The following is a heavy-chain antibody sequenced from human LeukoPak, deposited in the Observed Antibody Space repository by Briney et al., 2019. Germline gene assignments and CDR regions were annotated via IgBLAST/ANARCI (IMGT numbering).Heavy chain of an antibody. CDR2: ISGSGGST. J-gene: IGHJ4*02. CDR3: AKSGDTPIVGATKRPFDY. D-gene: IGHD1-26*01. Sequence: GGSLRLSCAASGFTFSSYAISWVRQAPGKGLEWVSAISGSGGSTYYADSVKGRFTISRDNSKNTLYLQMNSLRAEDTAVYYCAKSGDTPIVGATKRPFDYWGQGTLVTVSS. V-gene: IGHV3-23*01. CDR1: GFTFSSYA.